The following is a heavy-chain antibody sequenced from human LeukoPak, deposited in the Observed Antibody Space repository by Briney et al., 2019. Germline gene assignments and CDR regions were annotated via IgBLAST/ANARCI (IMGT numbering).Heavy chain of an antibody. D-gene: IGHD6-13*01. V-gene: IGHV1-2*02. Sequence: ASVKVSCKASGYTFTGYYMHWVRQAPGQGLEWVGWINPNSGVTNYAQKFQGRVTMTRDTSISTASMELSRLRSDDTAVYYCARDPGAQIYAGTLANDYWGQGTLVTVSS. J-gene: IGHJ4*02. CDR1: GYTFTGYY. CDR3: ARDPGAQIYAGTLANDY. CDR2: INPNSGVT.